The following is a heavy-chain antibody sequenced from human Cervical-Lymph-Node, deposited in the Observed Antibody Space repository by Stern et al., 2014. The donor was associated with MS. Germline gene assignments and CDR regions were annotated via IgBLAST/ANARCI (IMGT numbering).Heavy chain of an antibody. CDR3: ARDEYKSRNYGMDV. CDR2: INPNGGST. CDR1: GYTFNNYY. J-gene: IGHJ6*02. V-gene: IGHV1-46*02. Sequence: HVQLAQSGAEVKKPGASVKVSCKASGYTFNNYYIHWVRQAPGQGLEWMGIINPNGGSTRDAQKFQGRVTMTSDTSTSTVYMELSGLRSEDTAVYYCARDEYKSRNYGMDVWGQGTTVIVSS. D-gene: IGHD2/OR15-2a*01.